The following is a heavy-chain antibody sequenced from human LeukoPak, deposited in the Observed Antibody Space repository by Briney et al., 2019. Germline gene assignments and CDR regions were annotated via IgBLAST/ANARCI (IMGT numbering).Heavy chain of an antibody. J-gene: IGHJ6*03. D-gene: IGHD3-10*01. V-gene: IGHV1-69*06. Sequence: GASVKVSCKASGYTFTSYGISWVRQAPGQGLEWMGGIIPIFGTANYAQKFQGRVTITADKSTSTAYMELSSLRSEDTAVYYCARLYSYSDYYYYMDVWGKGTTVTVSS. CDR2: IIPIFGTA. CDR3: ARLYSYSDYYYYMDV. CDR1: GYTFTSYG.